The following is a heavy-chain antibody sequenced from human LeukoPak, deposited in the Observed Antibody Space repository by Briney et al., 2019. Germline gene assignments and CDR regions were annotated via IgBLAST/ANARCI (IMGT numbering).Heavy chain of an antibody. Sequence: GGSLRLSCAASGFTVSSNYMSWVRQAPGKGLEYVSVLYHDGGTYSADSVKGRFTISRDNSKNTLFLQMNSLRAEDTAVYYCAKEAQGCSITSCYFDSWGQGTLVTVSS. CDR1: GFTVSSNY. CDR3: AKEAQGCSITSCYFDS. CDR2: LYHDGGT. J-gene: IGHJ4*03. D-gene: IGHD2-2*01. V-gene: IGHV3-53*01.